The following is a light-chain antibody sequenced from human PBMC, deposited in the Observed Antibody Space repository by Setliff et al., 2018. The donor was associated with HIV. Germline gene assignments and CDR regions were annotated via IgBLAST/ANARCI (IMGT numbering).Light chain of an antibody. V-gene: IGLV2-14*01. CDR1: RSDVGCYNY. CDR3: SSYTSSSTHYV. CDR2: EVT. J-gene: IGLJ1*01. Sequence: AMTQPAPESESPGQSITISCTRTRSDVGCYNYVSWFQHHPGKAPNLIIYEVTNRPSGFSNRFSGSKSGKTASLTISGLQAEDEADYYCSSYTSSSTHYVFGTGTKVTVL.